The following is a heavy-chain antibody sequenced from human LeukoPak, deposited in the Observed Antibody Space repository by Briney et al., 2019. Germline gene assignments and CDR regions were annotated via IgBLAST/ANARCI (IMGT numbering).Heavy chain of an antibody. V-gene: IGHV3-7*01. J-gene: IGHJ4*02. CDR1: GFIFTNYF. CDR3: ATDRGWRTSGYYLYYFEY. CDR2: IKHDGSEK. Sequence: GGSLRLSCAASGFIFTNYFMSWVRQAPGKGLEWVASIKHDGSEKYYVDSVRGRFTISRDNTMNSLYLQMSSLRAEDTAVYYCATDRGWRTSGYYLYYFEYWGQGTPVTFSS. D-gene: IGHD3-3*01.